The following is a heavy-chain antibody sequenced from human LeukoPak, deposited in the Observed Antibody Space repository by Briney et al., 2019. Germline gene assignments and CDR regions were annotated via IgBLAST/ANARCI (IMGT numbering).Heavy chain of an antibody. CDR2: INHSGST. CDR3: ARGRVTIFGVAIDYFDY. V-gene: IGHV4-34*01. J-gene: IGHJ4*02. Sequence: SETLSLTCAVYGESVRGYYWSWIRQPPGKGPEWIGEINHSGSTNYNPSLMSRVTISVDTSKNQFSLKLSSVTAAYTAVYYCARGRVTIFGVAIDYFDYSGQGTLVTVSS. D-gene: IGHD3-3*01. CDR1: GESVRGYY.